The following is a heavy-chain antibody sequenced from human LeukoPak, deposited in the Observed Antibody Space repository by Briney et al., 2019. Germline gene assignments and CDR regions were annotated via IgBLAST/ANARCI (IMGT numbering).Heavy chain of an antibody. V-gene: IGHV1-2*02. CDR1: GYTFTSYG. J-gene: IGHJ4*02. CDR2: INPNSGGT. Sequence: ASVKVSCKASGYTFTSYGISWVRQAPGQGLEWMGWINPNSGGTNYAQKFQGRVTMTRDTSIRTAYMELSRLRSDDTAVYYCARGLGTATEFDYWGQGTLVTVSS. D-gene: IGHD5-18*01. CDR3: ARGLGTATEFDY.